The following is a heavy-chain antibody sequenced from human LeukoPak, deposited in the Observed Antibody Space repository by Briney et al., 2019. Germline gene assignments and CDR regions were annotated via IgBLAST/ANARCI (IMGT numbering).Heavy chain of an antibody. D-gene: IGHD1-26*01. CDR3: ARGQIVGVQGDF. J-gene: IGHJ4*02. CDR1: GFTVGNNY. Sequence: GGSLRLSCTVSGFTVGNNYTSWVRQAPGKGLEWVALMYSRGSSHYADSVRGRFTISRDSSKNTVYLQMNSLTAEDTAVYYCARGQIVGVQGDFWGQGTLVTVSS. CDR2: MYSRGSS. V-gene: IGHV3-66*02.